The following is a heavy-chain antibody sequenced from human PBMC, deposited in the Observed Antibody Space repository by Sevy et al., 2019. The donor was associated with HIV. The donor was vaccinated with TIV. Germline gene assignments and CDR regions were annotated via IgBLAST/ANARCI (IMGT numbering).Heavy chain of an antibody. CDR3: ARGENDDEFFQY. J-gene: IGHJ1*01. V-gene: IGHV3-30*04. CDR2: TSYDGSHK. Sequence: GGSLRLSCTVSGFIFSNFAMHWVRQAPGKGLEWVAVTSYDGSHKYYADSVKGRFIVSIDNSRNILSLEMSSLTRDDTAVYYCARGENDDEFFQYRGQGTLVTVSS. CDR1: GFIFSNFA. D-gene: IGHD1-26*01.